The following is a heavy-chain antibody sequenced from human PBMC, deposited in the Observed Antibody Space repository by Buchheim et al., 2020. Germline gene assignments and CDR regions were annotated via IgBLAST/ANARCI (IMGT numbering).Heavy chain of an antibody. Sequence: QLQLQESGPGRVKPSETLSLTCTVSGGPIGISYYYWGWIRQPPGKGLEWIGSIYHSGNTYYNPSLKSRVTISVDTSKNQFSLKLNSVTAADTAMYYCASLHLYSGYLDYWGQGSL. CDR2: IYHSGNT. CDR3: ASLHLYSGYLDY. V-gene: IGHV4-39*01. CDR1: GGPIGISYYY. J-gene: IGHJ4*02. D-gene: IGHD3-22*01.